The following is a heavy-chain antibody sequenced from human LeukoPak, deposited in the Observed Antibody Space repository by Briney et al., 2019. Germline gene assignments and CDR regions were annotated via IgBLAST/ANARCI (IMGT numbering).Heavy chain of an antibody. D-gene: IGHD3-22*01. J-gene: IGHJ3*02. CDR1: GYTFTSYG. V-gene: IGHV1-18*01. CDR2: ISAYNGNT. CDR3: ATSSDYYDSSGYSDAFDI. Sequence: ASVKVSCKASGYTFTSYGISWVRQAPGQGLEWMGWISAYNGNTNYAQKFQGRVTMTEDTSTDTAYMELSSLRSEDTAVYYCATSSDYYDSSGYSDAFDIWGQGTMVTVSS.